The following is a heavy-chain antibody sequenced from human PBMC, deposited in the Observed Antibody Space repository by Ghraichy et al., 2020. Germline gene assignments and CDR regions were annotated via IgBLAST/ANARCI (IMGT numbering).Heavy chain of an antibody. Sequence: SETLSLTCAVSGGSISTNKWWSWVRQPPGKGLEWIGEVFHTGSTNYNPSLKSRVTISVDKSKNQFSLTLNSVTAADTDIYYCAREDRYFYYYMDVWGKGTTVTVSS. CDR1: GGSISTNKW. J-gene: IGHJ6*03. V-gene: IGHV4-4*02. CDR2: VFHTGST. CDR3: AREDRYFYYYMDV.